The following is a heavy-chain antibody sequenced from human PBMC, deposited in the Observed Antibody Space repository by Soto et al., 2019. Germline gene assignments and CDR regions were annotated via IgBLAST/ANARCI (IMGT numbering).Heavy chain of an antibody. J-gene: IGHJ3*02. CDR3: ARDRYSSSWNDAFDI. CDR2: INSDGSST. D-gene: IGHD6-13*01. CDR1: GFTFSNYL. Sequence: GGSLRLSCAASGFTFSNYLMHWVRQAPGKGLVWVSRINSDGSSTSYADSVKGRFTISRDNAKNTLYLQMNGLRVEDMVVYYCARDRYSSSWNDAFDIWGQGTMVTVSS. V-gene: IGHV3-74*01.